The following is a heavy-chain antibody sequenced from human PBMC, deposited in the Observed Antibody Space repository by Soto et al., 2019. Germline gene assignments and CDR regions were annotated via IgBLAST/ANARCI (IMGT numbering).Heavy chain of an antibody. CDR3: AXAWTATAGWANWFDL. CDR1: GGSISGGGYY. Sequence: QVQLQESGPGLVEPSQTLSLTCTVSGGSISGGGYYWSWIRQHPGKGLEWIGYIHYSGTTYYNPSLKSRLTISVDTSKTQFSLKLSSVTAADTXVYYXAXAWTATAGWANWFDLWGQGTLVTVSS. V-gene: IGHV4-31*03. D-gene: IGHD6-13*01. J-gene: IGHJ5*02. CDR2: IHYSGTT.